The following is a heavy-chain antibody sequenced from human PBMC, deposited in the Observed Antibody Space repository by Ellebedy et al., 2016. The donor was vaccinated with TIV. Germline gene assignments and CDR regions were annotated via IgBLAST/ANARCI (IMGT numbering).Heavy chain of an antibody. CDR1: GYTFRNYG. J-gene: IGHJ4*02. CDR2: ISGHNGNT. V-gene: IGHV1-18*01. D-gene: IGHD3-22*01. CDR3: ARDPVYHDTPSFDY. Sequence: AASVKVSCKTSGYTFRNYGINWVRQAPGQGLEWMGWISGHNGNTNYVQNLQGRATMTTDTSTSTAYMELRSLRPDDTAVYYCARDPVYHDTPSFDYWGQGTLVTVSS.